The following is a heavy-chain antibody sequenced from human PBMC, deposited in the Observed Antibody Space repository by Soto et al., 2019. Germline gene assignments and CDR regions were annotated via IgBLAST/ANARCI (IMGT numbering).Heavy chain of an antibody. J-gene: IGHJ4*02. Sequence: QLQLVQSGAEVKKPGASVKVSCKASGYSFTSYGITWVRQAPGQGPEWLGWITAENGNTNYAQKFQGRGTMTTDTSTNTAYMELRGLRSDDTAVYYCARVVLEWLPTSGFDYWGQGTLVTVSS. V-gene: IGHV1-18*04. CDR3: ARVVLEWLPTSGFDY. CDR2: ITAENGNT. CDR1: GYSFTSYG. D-gene: IGHD3-3*01.